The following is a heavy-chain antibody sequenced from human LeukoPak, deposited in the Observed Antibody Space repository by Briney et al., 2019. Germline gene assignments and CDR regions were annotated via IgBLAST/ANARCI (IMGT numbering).Heavy chain of an antibody. V-gene: IGHV1-69*13. Sequence: SVKVSCKASGGTFSSYAISWVRQAPGQGLEWMGGIIPIFGTANYAQKFQGRVTITADESTSTAHMELSSLRSEDTAVYYCATVESNYAYRLSDAFDIWGQGTMVTVSS. D-gene: IGHD4-11*01. CDR1: GGTFSSYA. J-gene: IGHJ3*02. CDR3: ATVESNYAYRLSDAFDI. CDR2: IIPIFGTA.